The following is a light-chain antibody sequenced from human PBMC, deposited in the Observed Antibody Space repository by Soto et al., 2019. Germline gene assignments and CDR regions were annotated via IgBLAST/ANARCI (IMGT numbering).Light chain of an antibody. CDR2: GAS. CDR3: QQYGRSLMYT. CDR1: QSVDSSY. Sequence: EIVLTQSPGTLSLSPGEGATLSCRASQSVDSSYLAWYQQKPGQAPRLLIFGASSRVTGIPDRFSGSGSGTDFTLTISRLEPEDFAVYYCQQYGRSLMYTFGQGTKLESK. V-gene: IGKV3-20*01. J-gene: IGKJ2*01.